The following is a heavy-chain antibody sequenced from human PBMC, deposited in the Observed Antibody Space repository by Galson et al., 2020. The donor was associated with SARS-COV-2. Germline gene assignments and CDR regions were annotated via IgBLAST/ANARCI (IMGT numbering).Heavy chain of an antibody. CDR3: AHRGQLDAPLAFDY. CDR1: GFSVNTVGVG. J-gene: IGHJ4*02. CDR2: IYWDNDK. V-gene: IGHV2-5*02. Sequence: SGPTLVKPTQTLTLTCSFSGFSVNTVGVGVGWIRQPPGKVLEWLALIYWDNDKRYSPSLNNRLTITKDNSKNQVVLTMSNVDPVDTGTYYCAHRGQLDAPLAFDYWGQGTLVTVSS. D-gene: IGHD3-3*02.